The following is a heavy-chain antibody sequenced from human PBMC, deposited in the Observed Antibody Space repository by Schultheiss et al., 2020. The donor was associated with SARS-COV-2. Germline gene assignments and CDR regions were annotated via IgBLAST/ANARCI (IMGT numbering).Heavy chain of an antibody. V-gene: IGHV4-39*07. CDR3: ARALDLQMPLYYYYGMDV. Sequence: SETLSLTCTVSGGSISSSSYYWGWIRQPPGKGLEWIGSIYYSGSTNYNPSLKSRVSISVDTSKNQFSLKLSSVTAADTAVYYCARALDLQMPLYYYYGMDVWGQGTTVTVSS. CDR2: IYYSGST. CDR1: GGSISSSSYY. J-gene: IGHJ6*02. D-gene: IGHD2-2*01.